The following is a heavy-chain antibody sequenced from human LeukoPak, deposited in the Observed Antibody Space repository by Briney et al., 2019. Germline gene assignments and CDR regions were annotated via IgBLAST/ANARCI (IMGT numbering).Heavy chain of an antibody. D-gene: IGHD1-26*01. CDR3: AREPNLSGSYYGDAFDI. CDR2: ISAYNGNT. V-gene: IGHV1-18*01. CDR1: GYTFTSYG. Sequence: GASVKVSCKASGYTFTSYGISWVRQAPGQGLEWMGWISAYNGNTNYAQKLQGRVTMTTDTSTSTAYMELRSLRSDDTAVYYCAREPNLSGSYYGDAFDIWGQGTMVTVSS. J-gene: IGHJ3*02.